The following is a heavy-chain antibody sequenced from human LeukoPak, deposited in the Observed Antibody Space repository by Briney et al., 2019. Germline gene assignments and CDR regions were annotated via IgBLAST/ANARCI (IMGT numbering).Heavy chain of an antibody. D-gene: IGHD3-3*01. V-gene: IGHV4-34*01. CDR3: ARDLNDFWSGYSNLGWFDP. Sequence: SETLSLTCAVYGGSFSGYYWSWIRQPPGKGLEWIGEINHSGSTNYNPSLKSRVTISVDTSKNQFSLKLSSVTAADTAVYYCARDLNDFWSGYSNLGWFDPWGQGTLVTVSS. CDR2: INHSGST. CDR1: GGSFSGYY. J-gene: IGHJ5*02.